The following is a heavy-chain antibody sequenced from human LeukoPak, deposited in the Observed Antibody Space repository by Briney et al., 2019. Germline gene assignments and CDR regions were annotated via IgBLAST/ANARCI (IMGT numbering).Heavy chain of an antibody. CDR3: WVNYHYDIYPFDF. D-gene: IGHD3-16*02. J-gene: IGHJ4*02. V-gene: IGHV3-64D*09. CDR2: ISQNGDSS. Sequence: GGSLRLSCSASGLTFSSHYMNWARQAPGKGLEYLAAISQNGDSSHYADAVKGRFTVSRDNSNNTLYLQMNSLKGEDTAVYFCWVNYHYDIYPFDFWGQGDLVTVSS. CDR1: GLTFSSHY.